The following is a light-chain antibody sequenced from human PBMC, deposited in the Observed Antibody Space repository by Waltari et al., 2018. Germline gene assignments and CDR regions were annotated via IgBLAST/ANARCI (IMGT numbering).Light chain of an antibody. J-gene: IGKJ3*01. V-gene: IGKV1-5*01. CDR2: DAS. CDR1: PRFGGS. CDR3: QQYNNFPFT. Sequence: DIQMTQSPSTLSASVGDRVTITCRPSPRFGGSLAWFQQKPGKAPKLLIYDASTLEPGVPSRFSGSGSGTEFTLTVSSLQPDDFATYYCQQYNNFPFTFGPGTTV.